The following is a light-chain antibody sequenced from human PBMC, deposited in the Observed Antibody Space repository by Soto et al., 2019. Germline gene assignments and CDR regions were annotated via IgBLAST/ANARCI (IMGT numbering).Light chain of an antibody. V-gene: IGLV2-8*01. CDR2: DVN. J-gene: IGLJ2*01. Sequence: QSVLTQPPSASGSPGQSVAISCSGTSSDIGGYNYVSWYQQHPGKAPKLMIYDVNKRPSVVPDRFSGYKSGNTASLTVSGLQAEDEADYYCISYAGSNKPAFGGRTKLTVL. CDR3: ISYAGSNKPA. CDR1: SSDIGGYNY.